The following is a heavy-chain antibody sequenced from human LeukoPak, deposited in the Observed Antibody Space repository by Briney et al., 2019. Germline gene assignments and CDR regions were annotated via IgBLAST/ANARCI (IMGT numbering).Heavy chain of an antibody. Sequence: PGGSLRLSCAASGFTFSSYAMHWVRQAPGKGLEWVAVISYDGSNKYYADSVKGRFTISRDNSKNTLYLQMNSLRAEDTAVYYCARELPGDYHYYYGTDVWGQGTTVTVSS. V-gene: IGHV3-30-3*01. J-gene: IGHJ6*02. CDR3: ARELPGDYHYYYGTDV. CDR1: GFTFSSYA. CDR2: ISYDGSNK. D-gene: IGHD4-17*01.